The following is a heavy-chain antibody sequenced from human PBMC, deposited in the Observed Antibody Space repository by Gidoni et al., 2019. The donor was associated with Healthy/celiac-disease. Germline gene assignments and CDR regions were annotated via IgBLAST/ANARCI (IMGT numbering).Heavy chain of an antibody. CDR2: IHHSGST. J-gene: IGHJ6*02. CDR1: CGSFSRFF. D-gene: IGHD2-15*01. V-gene: IGHV4-34*01. CDR3: GLASSEEHNTPGYCSGGSCSWYYYGMDV. Sequence: HVQLQPWGAGLLKPSETLSLPCAVYCGSFSRFFWRWIRQPPGEGREWVGEIHHSGSTNYNRALKSRDTISVDTSKNQFSLKLSSVTAADTAVYYCGLASSEEHNTPGYCSGGSCSWYYYGMDVWGQGTTVTVSS.